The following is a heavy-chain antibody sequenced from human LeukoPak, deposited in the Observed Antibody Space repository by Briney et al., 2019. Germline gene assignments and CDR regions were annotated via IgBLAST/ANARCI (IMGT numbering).Heavy chain of an antibody. CDR3: ARPIPSGSYHNYYYYYMDA. J-gene: IGHJ6*03. D-gene: IGHD1-26*01. V-gene: IGHV4-39*01. CDR1: GGSISSSSYC. CDR2: VYYSGST. Sequence: RSESLSLTCTVAGGSISSSSYCWGWIRQPPGKGLEWIGRVYYSGSTYYNPYLKSRVTISVDTSKNQSSPKLSSVTAADTAVYYCARPIPSGSYHNYYYYYMDAWGNGNTGTVSS.